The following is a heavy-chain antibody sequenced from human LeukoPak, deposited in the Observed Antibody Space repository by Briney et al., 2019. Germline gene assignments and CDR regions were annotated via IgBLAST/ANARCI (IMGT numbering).Heavy chain of an antibody. Sequence: SVKVSCKASGGTFSSYTISWVRQAPGQGLEWMGRIIPILGIANYAQKFQGRVTITADKSTSTAYMELSSLRSEDTAVYYCARDDQNYYDSSGLGHYWGQGTPVTVSS. V-gene: IGHV1-69*04. CDR1: GGTFSSYT. D-gene: IGHD3-22*01. CDR2: IIPILGIA. J-gene: IGHJ4*02. CDR3: ARDDQNYYDSSGLGHY.